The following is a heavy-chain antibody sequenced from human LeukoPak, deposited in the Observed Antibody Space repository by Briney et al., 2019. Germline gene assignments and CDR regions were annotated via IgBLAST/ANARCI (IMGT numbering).Heavy chain of an antibody. CDR3: ARELSVEGTWYYFDY. CDR1: GFTFSSYA. D-gene: IGHD1-1*01. CDR2: TSGSGGNT. Sequence: GGSLRLSCAASGFTFSSYAMSWVRQAPGKGLEWVSATSGSGGNTYYADSVKGRFTISRDNSKNTLYLQMNSLRAEDTAVYYCARELSVEGTWYYFDYWGQGTLVTVSP. V-gene: IGHV3-23*01. J-gene: IGHJ4*02.